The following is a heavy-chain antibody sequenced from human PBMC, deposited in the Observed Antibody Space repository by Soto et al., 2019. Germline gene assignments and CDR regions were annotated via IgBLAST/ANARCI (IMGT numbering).Heavy chain of an antibody. V-gene: IGHV4-31*03. D-gene: IGHD2-15*01. CDR3: VRDSLVVRGYYYYGMDV. Sequence: PSETLSLTCTVSGGSISSGGYYWSWIRQHPGKGLEWIGYIYYSGSTYYNPSLKSRVTISVDTSKNQFSLKLSSVTAADTAVYYCVRDSLVVRGYYYYGMDVWGQGTTVTVSS. J-gene: IGHJ6*02. CDR2: IYYSGST. CDR1: GGSISSGGYY.